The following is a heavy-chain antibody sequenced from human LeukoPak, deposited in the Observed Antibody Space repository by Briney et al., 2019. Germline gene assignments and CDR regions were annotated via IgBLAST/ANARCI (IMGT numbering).Heavy chain of an antibody. CDR3: AKTEYCTSATCYGEMDV. Sequence: PGGSLRLSCAASGLTFSSYAMSWVRQAPGKGLEWVSGITGSGVRTYYADSVKGRFTISRDNSKNSLYLQMNSLRAEDTAVYYCAKTEYCTSATCYGEMDVWGQGTTVTVSS. CDR2: ITGSGVRT. V-gene: IGHV3-23*01. J-gene: IGHJ6*02. CDR1: GLTFSSYA. D-gene: IGHD2-2*01.